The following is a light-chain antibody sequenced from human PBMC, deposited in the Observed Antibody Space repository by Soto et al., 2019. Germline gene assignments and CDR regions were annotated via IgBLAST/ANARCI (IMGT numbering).Light chain of an antibody. CDR3: QQRSNWPPIT. CDR2: GAS. J-gene: IGKJ5*01. V-gene: IGKV3-11*01. CDR1: QSVSSN. Sequence: EIGMWLSPATLSVSPGERATLSCRASQSVSSNLAWYQQKAGQAPRLLMYGASTRAIGIPARFSGSGSGTDFTLTISSLEPEDFAVYYCQQRSNWPPITFGQGTRLEI.